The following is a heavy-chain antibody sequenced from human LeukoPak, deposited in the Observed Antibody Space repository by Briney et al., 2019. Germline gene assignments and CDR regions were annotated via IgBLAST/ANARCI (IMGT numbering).Heavy chain of an antibody. CDR1: GFTFSSYP. CDR3: ARSPERLGQGYLDS. V-gene: IGHV3-30*04. D-gene: IGHD3/OR15-3a*01. J-gene: IGHJ4*02. CDR2: ISYHGSNQ. Sequence: SGRSLRLSCAASGFTFSSYPMHWVRQAPGKGLEWLTLISYHGSNQEYTDSVKGRFTISRDNSKNTLFLQMNSLKTEDTAVYFCARSPERLGQGYLDSWGQGTLVTVSS.